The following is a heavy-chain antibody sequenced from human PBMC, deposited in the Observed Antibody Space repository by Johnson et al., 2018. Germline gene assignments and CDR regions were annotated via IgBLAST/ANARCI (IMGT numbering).Heavy chain of an antibody. CDR2: ISYDGSNK. V-gene: IGHV3-30*18. J-gene: IGHJ6*02. CDR1: GFTFSSYG. D-gene: IGHD3/OR15-3a*01. Sequence: QVQLVQSGGGVVQPGRSLRLSCAASGFTFSSYGMHWVRQAPGKGLEWVAVISYDGSNKYYADSVKGRFTISRDNSKNTLYLQMNSLRAEDTAVYYCAKRKVGYGLEAYYYYYGMDVWGQGTTVTVYS. CDR3: AKRKVGYGLEAYYYYYGMDV.